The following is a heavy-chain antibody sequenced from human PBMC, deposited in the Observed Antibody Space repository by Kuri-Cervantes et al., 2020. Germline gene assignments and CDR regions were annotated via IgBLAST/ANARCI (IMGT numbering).Heavy chain of an antibody. J-gene: IGHJ5*02. CDR2: INPSGGST. CDR3: ARGGTYSSGWFWPFDP. CDR1: GYTFTSYY. V-gene: IGHV1-46*01. D-gene: IGHD6-19*01. Sequence: ASVKVSCKASGYTFTSYYMHWVRQAPGQGLEWMGIINPSGGSTSYAQKLQGRVTMTTDTSTSTAYMELSSLRSEDTAVYYCARGGTYSSGWFWPFDPWGQGTLVTVSS.